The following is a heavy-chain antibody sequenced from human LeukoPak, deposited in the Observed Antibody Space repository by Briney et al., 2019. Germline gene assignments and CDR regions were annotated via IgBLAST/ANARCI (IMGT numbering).Heavy chain of an antibody. CDR2: ISYDGSNK. D-gene: IGHD3-22*01. CDR1: GFTFSSYA. CDR3: ARDQYTMIVGKSWFDP. Sequence: GRSLRLSCAASGFTFSSYAMHWVRQAPGKGLEWVAVISYDGSNKYYADSVKGRFTISRDNSKNTLYLQMNSLRAEDTAVYYCARDQYTMIVGKSWFDPWGQGTLVTVSS. J-gene: IGHJ5*02. V-gene: IGHV3-30-3*01.